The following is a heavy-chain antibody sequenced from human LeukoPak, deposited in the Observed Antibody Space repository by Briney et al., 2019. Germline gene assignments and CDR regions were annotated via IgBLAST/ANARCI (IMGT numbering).Heavy chain of an antibody. CDR2: IYYSGST. D-gene: IGHD6-19*01. Sequence: SETLSLTCTVSGGSISSYYWSWIRQPPGKGLEWIGYIYYSGSTNYNPSLKSRVTISVDTSKNQFSLKLSSVTAADTAVYYCARVLGSEQWLVPDCYYYMDVWGKGTTVTISS. J-gene: IGHJ6*03. V-gene: IGHV4-59*01. CDR1: GGSISSYY. CDR3: ARVLGSEQWLVPDCYYYMDV.